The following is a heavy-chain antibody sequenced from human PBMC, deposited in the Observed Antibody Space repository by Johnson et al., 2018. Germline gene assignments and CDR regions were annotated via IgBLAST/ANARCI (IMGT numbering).Heavy chain of an antibody. J-gene: IGHJ1*01. CDR2: VSYAGSNK. Sequence: QVQLVESGGGVVQXGRSLRLXCAASGFTFSSYAMHWVRQAPGTGLEWVAVVSYAGSNKYYADSVKGRFTTSRDNSTNPLYLQMNSLRAEDTAVYYCARGGYDSSGYYPEYFQHWGQGTLVTVSS. D-gene: IGHD3-22*01. V-gene: IGHV3-30-3*01. CDR1: GFTFSSYA. CDR3: ARGGYDSSGYYPEYFQH.